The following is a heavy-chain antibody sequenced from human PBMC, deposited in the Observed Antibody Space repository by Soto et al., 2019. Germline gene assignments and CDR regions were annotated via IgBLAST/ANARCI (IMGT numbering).Heavy chain of an antibody. V-gene: IGHV3-33*01. CDR3: AAARGYSYGLVDY. Sequence: QVQLVESGGGVVQPGRSLRLSCAASGFTFSSYGMHWVRQAPGKGLEWVAVIWYDGSNKYYADSVKGRFTISRDNSKNTLYLQMNSLRAEDTAVYYCAAARGYSYGLVDYWGQGTLVTVSS. J-gene: IGHJ4*02. D-gene: IGHD5-18*01. CDR2: IWYDGSNK. CDR1: GFTFSSYG.